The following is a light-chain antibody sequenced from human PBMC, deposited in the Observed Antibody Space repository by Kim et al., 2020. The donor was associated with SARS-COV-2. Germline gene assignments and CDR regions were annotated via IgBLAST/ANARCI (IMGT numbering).Light chain of an antibody. CDR1: QSINNA. Sequence: SASIGDRVTITCRASQSINNALAWYQQKPGKAPNLLIYKASNLESGVPSRFSGSGSETEFTLTISSLQPDDFATYYCQQYRIYWTFGQGTKVDIK. CDR2: KAS. V-gene: IGKV1-5*03. CDR3: QQYRIYWT. J-gene: IGKJ1*01.